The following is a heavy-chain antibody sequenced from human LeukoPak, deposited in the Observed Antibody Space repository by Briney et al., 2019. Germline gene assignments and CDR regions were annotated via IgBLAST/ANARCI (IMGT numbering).Heavy chain of an antibody. V-gene: IGHV4-4*02. CDR1: GGSISSSHW. Sequence: PSETLSLTCDVSGGSISSSHWWSWVRQPPGQGLEWIGEIHHSGSTNYNPSLKSRVTISVDKFKNQFSLKLSSVTAADTAVYYCARVFYDSSGYLFDYWGQGTLVTVSS. D-gene: IGHD3-22*01. CDR2: IHHSGST. J-gene: IGHJ4*02. CDR3: ARVFYDSSGYLFDY.